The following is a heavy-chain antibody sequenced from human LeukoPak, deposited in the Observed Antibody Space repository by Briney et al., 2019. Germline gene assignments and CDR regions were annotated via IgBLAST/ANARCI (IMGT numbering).Heavy chain of an antibody. J-gene: IGHJ4*02. D-gene: IGHD5-12*01. Sequence: PGGSLRLSCTGSGFTFRSYALSWVRQAPGTGLEWVSYISGSGRTMSYADSVKGRFTISRDNAKNSLYLQMNSLRVEDTAVYHCARGGLYGYDVFDYWGQGTLVTVSS. V-gene: IGHV3-48*03. CDR1: GFTFRSYA. CDR2: ISGSGRTM. CDR3: ARGGLYGYDVFDY.